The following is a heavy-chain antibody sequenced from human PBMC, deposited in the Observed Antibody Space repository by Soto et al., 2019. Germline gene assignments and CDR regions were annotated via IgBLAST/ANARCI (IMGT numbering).Heavy chain of an antibody. Sequence: QVQLVQSGAEVKKPGASVKVSCKASGYTFTSYGISWVRQAPGQGLEWMGWISAYNGNTNYAQKLQGSVTMTTDTSTSTAYMELRSLRSDDTAVYYCARCAEVCSSTSCYLRWFDPWGQGTLVTASS. CDR2: ISAYNGNT. D-gene: IGHD2-2*01. V-gene: IGHV1-18*01. CDR3: ARCAEVCSSTSCYLRWFDP. CDR1: GYTFTSYG. J-gene: IGHJ5*02.